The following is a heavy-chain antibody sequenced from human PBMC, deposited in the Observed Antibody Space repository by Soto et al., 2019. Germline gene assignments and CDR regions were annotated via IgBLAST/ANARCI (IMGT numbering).Heavy chain of an antibody. V-gene: IGHV4-59*01. CDR2: IYYSGST. D-gene: IGHD1-7*01. Sequence: SETLSLTCTVSGGSISSYYWSWIRQPPGKGLEWIGYIYYSGSTNYNPSLKSRVTISVDTSKNQFSLKLSSVTAADTAVYYCARGLEPELRGFNWFDPWGQGTLVTVSS. CDR1: GGSISSYY. J-gene: IGHJ5*02. CDR3: ARGLEPELRGFNWFDP.